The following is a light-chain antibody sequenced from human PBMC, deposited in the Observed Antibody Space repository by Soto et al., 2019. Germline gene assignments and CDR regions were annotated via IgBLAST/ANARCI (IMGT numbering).Light chain of an antibody. J-gene: IGLJ1*01. V-gene: IGLV2-14*01. Sequence: QSALTQPASVSGSPGQSITISCTGTSSDVGACYSVSWYQHHPGKAPKLIIYGVTNRPSGVSNRFSGSKSGNTASLTISGLQAEDEADYHCSSYTSGSSHYVFGTGTKLTVL. CDR3: SSYTSGSSHYV. CDR2: GVT. CDR1: SSDVGACYS.